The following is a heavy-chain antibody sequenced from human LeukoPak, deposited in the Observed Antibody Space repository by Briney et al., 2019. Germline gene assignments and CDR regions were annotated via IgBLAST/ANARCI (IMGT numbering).Heavy chain of an antibody. CDR1: GYTFTGYY. J-gene: IGHJ4*02. D-gene: IGHD2-15*01. V-gene: IGHV1-2*02. CDR2: INPNSGGT. CDR3: ARVGRDSPYDY. Sequence: GASVKVSCKASGYTFTGYYMHWVRQAPGQGLEWMGWINPNSGGTNYAQKFQGRVTMTRDTSTSTVYMELSSLRSEDTAVYYCARVGRDSPYDYWGQGTLVTVSS.